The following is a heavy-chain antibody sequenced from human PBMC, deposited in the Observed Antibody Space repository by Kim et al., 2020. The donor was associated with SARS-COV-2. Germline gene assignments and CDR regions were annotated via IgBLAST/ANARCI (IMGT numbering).Heavy chain of an antibody. CDR2: ISWNSGSI. J-gene: IGHJ4*02. V-gene: IGHV3-9*01. CDR3: AKLGSGSSAHYFDY. Sequence: GGSLRLSCAASGFTFDDYAMHWVRQAPGKGLEWVSVISWNSGSIAYADSVKGRFTISRDNAKNSLYLQMNSLRAEDTALYYCAKLGSGSSAHYFDYWGQGTLVTVSS. D-gene: IGHD3-10*01. CDR1: GFTFDDYA.